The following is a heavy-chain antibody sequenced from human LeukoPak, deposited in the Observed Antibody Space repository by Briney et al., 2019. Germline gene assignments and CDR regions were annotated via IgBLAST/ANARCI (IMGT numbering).Heavy chain of an antibody. J-gene: IGHJ6*04. V-gene: IGHV3-23*01. D-gene: IGHD3-10*01. CDR3: ARDLHGSRDV. CDR1: GFTFSSYS. Sequence: PGGSLRLSCAASGFTFSSYSMSWVRQAPGKGLEWVSAISGSGGSTYYADSVKGRFTISRDNAKNTLYLQMDSLRAEDTAVYYCARDLHGSRDVWGKGTTVTVSS. CDR2: ISGSGGST.